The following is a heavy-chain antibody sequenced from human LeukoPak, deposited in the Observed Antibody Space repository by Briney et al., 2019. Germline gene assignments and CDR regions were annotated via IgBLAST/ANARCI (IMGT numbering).Heavy chain of an antibody. Sequence: GGSLRLSCAASGFTFSSYAMSWVRQAPGKGLEWVSAISGSGGSTYYADSVRGRFTISRDNSKNTLYLQMNSLRAEDTAVYYCARIMVRGTYYFDYWGQGTPVTVSS. J-gene: IGHJ4*02. D-gene: IGHD3-10*01. CDR2: ISGSGGST. CDR1: GFTFSSYA. V-gene: IGHV3-23*01. CDR3: ARIMVRGTYYFDY.